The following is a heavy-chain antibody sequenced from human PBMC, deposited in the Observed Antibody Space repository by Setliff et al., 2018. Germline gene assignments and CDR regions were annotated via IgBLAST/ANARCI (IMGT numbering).Heavy chain of an antibody. Sequence: PGGSLRLSCAASRITFSSFAMHWVRQAPGKGLEWVGRIKGKTDGLTTDYAAPVKGRFTISRDDSKNTLYLQMNSLKTEDTAVYYCTTDPSPTFGGVIGAAFDIWGQGTMVTVSS. D-gene: IGHD3-16*01. J-gene: IGHJ3*02. CDR3: TTDPSPTFGGVIGAAFDI. CDR2: IKGKTDGLTT. CDR1: RITFSSFA. V-gene: IGHV3-15*01.